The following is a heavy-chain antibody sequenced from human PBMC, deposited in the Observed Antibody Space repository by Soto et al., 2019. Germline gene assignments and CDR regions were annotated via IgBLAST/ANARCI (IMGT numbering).Heavy chain of an antibody. CDR3: ARVHTASWYGMDV. V-gene: IGHV3-13*04. CDR1: GFTFSSYD. CDR2: IGIAGDT. Sequence: PGGSLRLSCAASGFTFSSYDMHWVRQATGKGLEWVSAIGIAGDTYYTGSVKGRFTISRENAKNSLYLQMDSLRAGDTAVYYCARVHTASWYGMDVWGQGTTVTVSS. J-gene: IGHJ6*02. D-gene: IGHD4-17*01.